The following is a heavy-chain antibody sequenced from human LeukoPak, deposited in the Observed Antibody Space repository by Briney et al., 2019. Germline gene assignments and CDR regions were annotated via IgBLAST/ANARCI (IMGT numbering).Heavy chain of an antibody. J-gene: IGHJ4*02. CDR2: IIGSVHST. CDR3: AKHSYDSSGYYSIDY. CDR1: GFTLTSYA. D-gene: IGHD3-22*01. V-gene: IGHV3-23*01. Sequence: GGSLRLSCAASGFTLTSYAMSWVRQAPGKGLEWVSAIIGSVHSTYYADSVKGRFTISRDNSKNTLYLQMNSLRAEDTAVYYCAKHSYDSSGYYSIDYWGQGTLVTVFS.